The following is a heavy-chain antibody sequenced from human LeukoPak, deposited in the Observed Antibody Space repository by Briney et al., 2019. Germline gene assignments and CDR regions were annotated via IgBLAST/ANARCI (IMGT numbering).Heavy chain of an antibody. V-gene: IGHV3-7*01. Sequence: GGSLRLSCAASGFTFSSYWMSWVRQAPGKGLEWVANIKQDGSEKYYVDSVKGRFTISRDNAKNSLCLQMNSLRAEDTAVYYCATSITMVRGVRPSYYYYGMDVWGQGTTVTVSS. CDR2: IKQDGSEK. D-gene: IGHD3-10*01. CDR1: GFTFSSYW. J-gene: IGHJ6*02. CDR3: ATSITMVRGVRPSYYYYGMDV.